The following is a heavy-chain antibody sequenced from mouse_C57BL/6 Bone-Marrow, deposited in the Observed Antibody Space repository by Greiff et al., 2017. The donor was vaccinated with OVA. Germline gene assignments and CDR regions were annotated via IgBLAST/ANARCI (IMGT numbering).Heavy chain of an antibody. CDR3: ARAGGYRSFAWFAY. CDR2: IHPTSGST. Sequence: QVQLQQPGAELVKPGASVKLSCKASGYTFTSYWMHWVKQRPGQGLEWIGMIHPTSGSTNYNEKFQSKATLTVDTSSSTAYMQLSSLTSEDSAVYYGARAGGYRSFAWFAYWGQGTLVTVSA. V-gene: IGHV1-64*01. D-gene: IGHD2-14*01. CDR1: GYTFTSYW. J-gene: IGHJ3*01.